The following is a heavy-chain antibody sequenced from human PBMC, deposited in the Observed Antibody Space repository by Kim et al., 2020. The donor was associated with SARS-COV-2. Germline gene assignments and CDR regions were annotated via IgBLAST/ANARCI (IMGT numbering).Heavy chain of an antibody. V-gene: IGHV4-34*01. CDR2: ST. D-gene: IGHD3-10*01. CDR3: ARVRRGAFDI. Sequence: STNYNPSLKSRVTISVDTSKNQFALKLSSVTAADTAVYYCARVRRGAFDIWGQGTMVTVSS. J-gene: IGHJ3*02.